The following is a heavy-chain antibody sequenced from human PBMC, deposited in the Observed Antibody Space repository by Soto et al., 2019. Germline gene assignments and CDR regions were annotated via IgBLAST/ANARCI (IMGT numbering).Heavy chain of an antibody. V-gene: IGHV3-48*01. CDR2: ISSSSTI. Sequence: GGSLRLSCAASGFAFSTYSMNWVRQAPGKGLEWVSYISSSSTIYYADSVKGRFTISRDNAKNSLYLQMNSLRAEDTAVYYCAKGARYFDWLSFDYWGQGILVTVSS. J-gene: IGHJ4*02. CDR1: GFAFSTYS. D-gene: IGHD3-9*01. CDR3: AKGARYFDWLSFDY.